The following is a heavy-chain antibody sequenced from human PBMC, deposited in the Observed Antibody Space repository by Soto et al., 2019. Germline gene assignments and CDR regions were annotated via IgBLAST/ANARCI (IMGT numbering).Heavy chain of an antibody. CDR1: GGSMSEYF. CDR2: LYYTGST. V-gene: IGHV4-59*01. J-gene: IGHJ6*02. Sequence: TSETLSLTCSVSGGSMSEYFWSWIRQSPGKGLEWIGYLYYTGSTNYNPALKSRVTISLDTSKNQFSLKVRSVTAADTAVYYCARGGGYDFRSSQAPPIDVWGQGTTVTVSS. D-gene: IGHD3-3*01. CDR3: ARGGGYDFRSSQAPPIDV.